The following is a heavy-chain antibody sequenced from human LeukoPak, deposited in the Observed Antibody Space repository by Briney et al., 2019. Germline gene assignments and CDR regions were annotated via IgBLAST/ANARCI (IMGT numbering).Heavy chain of an antibody. CDR3: ARDPRYYYDSSGYYDY. CDR1: GFTFSSYA. V-gene: IGHV3-30-3*01. CDR2: ISYDGSNK. Sequence: GGSLRLSCAASGFTFSSYAMHWVRQAPGKGLEWVAVISYDGSNKYYADSVKGRFTISRDNSKNTLYLQMNSLRAEDTAVYYCARDPRYYYDSSGYYDYWGQGTLATVSS. D-gene: IGHD3-22*01. J-gene: IGHJ4*02.